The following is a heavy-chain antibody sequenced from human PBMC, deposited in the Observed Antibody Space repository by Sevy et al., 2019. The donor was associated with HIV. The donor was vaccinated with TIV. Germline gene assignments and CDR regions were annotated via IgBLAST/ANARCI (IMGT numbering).Heavy chain of an antibody. CDR2: MIPNTGAT. Sequence: ASVKVSCAAFGYTFATYDINWVRQAPGHGLEWMGWMIPNTGATGFAQKFQGRVTLTRNKSITTAYMELSSLTYEDTAIYYCARGGNGDFWSYEYYYYGMDVWGQGTTVTVSS. CDR3: ARGGNGDFWSYEYYYYGMDV. J-gene: IGHJ6*02. D-gene: IGHD3-3*01. V-gene: IGHV1-8*01. CDR1: GYTFATYD.